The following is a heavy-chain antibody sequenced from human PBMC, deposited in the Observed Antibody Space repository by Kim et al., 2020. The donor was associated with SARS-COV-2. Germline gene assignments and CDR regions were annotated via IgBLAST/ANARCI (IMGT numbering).Heavy chain of an antibody. CDR1: GGSFSGYY. CDR2: INHSGST. V-gene: IGHV4-34*01. Sequence: SETLSLTCAVYGGSFSGYYWSWIRQPPGKGLEWIGEINHSGSTNYNPSLKSRVTISVDTSKNQFSLKLSSVTAADTAVYYCARGRALRRYCSSTSCYAGGNWFDPWGQGTLVTVSS. CDR3: ARGRALRRYCSSTSCYAGGNWFDP. D-gene: IGHD2-2*01. J-gene: IGHJ5*02.